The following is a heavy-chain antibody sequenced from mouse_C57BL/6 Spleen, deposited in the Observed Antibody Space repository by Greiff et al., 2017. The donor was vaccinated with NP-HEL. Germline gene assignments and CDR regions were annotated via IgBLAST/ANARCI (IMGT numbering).Heavy chain of an antibody. Sequence: VKLMESGPELVKPGASVKISCKASGYSFTSYYIHWVKQRPGQGLEWIGWIYPGSGNTKYNEKFKGKATLTADTSSSTAYMQLSSLTSEDSAVYYCARLGTGTRAMDYWGQGTSVTVSS. J-gene: IGHJ4*01. CDR3: ARLGTGTRAMDY. V-gene: IGHV1-66*01. D-gene: IGHD4-1*01. CDR2: IYPGSGNT. CDR1: GYSFTSYY.